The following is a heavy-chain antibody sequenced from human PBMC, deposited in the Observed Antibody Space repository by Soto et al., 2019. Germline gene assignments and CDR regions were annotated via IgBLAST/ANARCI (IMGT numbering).Heavy chain of an antibody. D-gene: IGHD6-13*01. Sequence: QITLKESGPTLVKPTQPLTLTCTFSGFALNTYGVAVAWIRQPPGKALEWIALIYWDDVKRYTPSLKSRLTITKDTSKNQVVLTMTNMDPVDTATYYCAHNRIVASAGTGYFDYWGQGTLVTVSS. J-gene: IGHJ4*02. CDR3: AHNRIVASAGTGYFDY. CDR1: GFALNTYGVA. V-gene: IGHV2-5*02. CDR2: IYWDDVK.